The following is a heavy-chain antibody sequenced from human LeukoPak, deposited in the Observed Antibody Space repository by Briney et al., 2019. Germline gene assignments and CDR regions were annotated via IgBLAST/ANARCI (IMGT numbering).Heavy chain of an antibody. Sequence: GGSLRLSCAASGFTFSDYYMAWVRQAPGKGLEWVSYISDSGTTRYYTDSVRGRFAISRDNAKSSLFLQMNSLRAEDTAVYYCARDPTPWGQGTLVTVSS. CDR2: ISDSGTTR. CDR1: GFTFSDYY. V-gene: IGHV3-11*04. CDR3: ARDPTP. J-gene: IGHJ5*02.